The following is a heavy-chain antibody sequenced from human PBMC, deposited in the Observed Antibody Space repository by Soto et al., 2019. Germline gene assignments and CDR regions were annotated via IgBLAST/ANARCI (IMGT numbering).Heavy chain of an antibody. CDR2: ISAYNGNT. D-gene: IGHD3-3*01. V-gene: IGHV1-18*01. Sequence: QVQLMQSGGEVKSPGASVKVSCKASGYTFSSYGITWVRQAPGQGLEWMGWISAYNGNTDYAQNLQDRVTMTTDTSTSPAYMEVRRLRSDDTAVYYCARTVTIFGKVTRFDHWGQGTLVTVSS. CDR3: ARTVTIFGKVTRFDH. CDR1: GYTFSSYG. J-gene: IGHJ4*02.